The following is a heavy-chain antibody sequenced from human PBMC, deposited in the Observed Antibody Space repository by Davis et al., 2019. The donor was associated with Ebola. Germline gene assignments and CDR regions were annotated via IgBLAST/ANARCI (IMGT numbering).Heavy chain of an antibody. CDR2: IYHSGAT. CDR1: GDSISSRNW. Sequence: SETLSLTCAVSGDSISSRNWWSWVRQSPGKGLEWIGKIYHSGATNYNPSLKSRVAISVDKSKNQFSLNLNSVTAADAGVYYCARDYYDSSGFLWYFDLWGRGTLVAVSS. D-gene: IGHD3-22*01. CDR3: ARDYYDSSGFLWYFDL. V-gene: IGHV4-4*02. J-gene: IGHJ2*01.